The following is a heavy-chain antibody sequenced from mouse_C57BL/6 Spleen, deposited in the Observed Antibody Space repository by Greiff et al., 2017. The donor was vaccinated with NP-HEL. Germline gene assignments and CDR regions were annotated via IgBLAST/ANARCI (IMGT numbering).Heavy chain of an antibody. CDR3: ARRGGYPWFAY. V-gene: IGHV1-61*01. CDR2: IYPSDSET. CDR1: GYTFTSYW. Sequence: QVQLQQSGAELVRPGSSVKLSCKASGYTFTSYWMDWVKQRPGQGLEWIGNIYPSDSETHYNQKFKDKATLTVDKSSSTAYMQLSSLTSEDSAVYYCARRGGYPWFAYWGQGTLVTVSA. D-gene: IGHD2-2*01. J-gene: IGHJ3*01.